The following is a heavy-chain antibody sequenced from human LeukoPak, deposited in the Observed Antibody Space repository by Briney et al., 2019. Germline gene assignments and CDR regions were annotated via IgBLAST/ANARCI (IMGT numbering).Heavy chain of an antibody. CDR2: IIPMFGTT. V-gene: IGHV1-69*05. J-gene: IGHJ6*03. CDR3: ASVTVTTWAPDGHMDV. D-gene: IGHD4-11*01. Sequence: SVKVSCKDSGGTFSNYAISWVRQAPGQGLEWMGRIIPMFGTTNYAQNFQGRVTITTDESTSTAYMEVSSLRIEDTAVYYCASVTVTTWAPDGHMDVWGKGTTVTVSS. CDR1: GGTFSNYA.